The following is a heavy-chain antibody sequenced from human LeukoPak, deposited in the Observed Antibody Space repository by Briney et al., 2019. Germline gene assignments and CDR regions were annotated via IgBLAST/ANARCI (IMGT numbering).Heavy chain of an antibody. J-gene: IGHJ4*02. CDR2: IYYTGTT. CDR3: ARSRDGYNYHYFDN. Sequence: SETLSLTCTVSGSSISNYYWSWIRQPPGKGLEWVGYIYYTGTTKYNPSLESRVTISLDTPKNQFSLKLSSVTAADTAVYHCARSRDGYNYHYFDNWGQGTLVTVSS. D-gene: IGHD5-24*01. V-gene: IGHV4-59*01. CDR1: GSSISNYY.